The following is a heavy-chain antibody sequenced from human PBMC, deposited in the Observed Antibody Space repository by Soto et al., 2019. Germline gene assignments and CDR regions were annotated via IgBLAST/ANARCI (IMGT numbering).Heavy chain of an antibody. Sequence: PGGSLRLSCAASEFTFSNYAMSWVRQAPGKRLEWLSSISDSGGTTYYADSVKGRFTISRDNSKNTLYLQMNSLRAEDTAVYYCAKDRDDFDMVDAFDIWGQGTTVTVSS. V-gene: IGHV3-23*01. CDR1: EFTFSNYA. CDR3: AKDRDDFDMVDAFDI. D-gene: IGHD3-3*01. J-gene: IGHJ3*02. CDR2: ISDSGGTT.